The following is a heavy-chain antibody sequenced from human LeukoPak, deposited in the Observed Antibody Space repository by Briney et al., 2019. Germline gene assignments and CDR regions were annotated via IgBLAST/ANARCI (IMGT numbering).Heavy chain of an antibody. CDR1: GGSFSSYY. Sequence: SETLSLTCTVSGGSFSSYYWSWIRQPPGKGLEWIGYIYYSGSTNYNPSLKSRVTISVDTSKNQFSLKLSSVTAADTAVYYCARVEVGATTESFDPWGQGTLVTVSS. V-gene: IGHV4-59*01. J-gene: IGHJ5*02. D-gene: IGHD1-26*01. CDR2: IYYSGST. CDR3: ARVEVGATTESFDP.